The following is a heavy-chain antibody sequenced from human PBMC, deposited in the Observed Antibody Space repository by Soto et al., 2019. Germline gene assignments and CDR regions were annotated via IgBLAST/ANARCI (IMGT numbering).Heavy chain of an antibody. J-gene: IGHJ5*02. D-gene: IGHD3-9*01. Sequence: EVQLVQSGAEVKKPGESLKISCKASGYSFANYWIGWVRQTPGKGLEGMGNILPADSHTVYSPYFQGQATISADKSINTAYLQWSGLKASDTAMYYCVRLVTGYPNWFDPWGQGALVTVSS. V-gene: IGHV5-51*01. CDR2: ILPADSHT. CDR1: GYSFANYW. CDR3: VRLVTGYPNWFDP.